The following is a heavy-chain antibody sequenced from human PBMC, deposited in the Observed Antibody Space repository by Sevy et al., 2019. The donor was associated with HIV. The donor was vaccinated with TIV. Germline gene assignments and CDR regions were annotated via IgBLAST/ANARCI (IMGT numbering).Heavy chain of an antibody. Sequence: GGSLRLSCAASGFNSNIYWMHWVRQAPGKGLVWVSLINMDGTGTSYADSVKDRFTISRDNAQNTLFLQMNSLSAEDAAVYYCANFDCGGDCNGWGQGTLVTVSS. CDR1: GFNSNIYW. D-gene: IGHD2-21*02. CDR3: ANFDCGGDCNG. V-gene: IGHV3-74*01. J-gene: IGHJ4*02. CDR2: INMDGTGT.